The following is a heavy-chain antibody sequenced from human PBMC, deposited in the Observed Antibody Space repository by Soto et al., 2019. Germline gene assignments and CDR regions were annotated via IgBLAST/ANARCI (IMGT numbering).Heavy chain of an antibody. CDR3: ARGGGYDSFDY. V-gene: IGHV4-30-2*06. D-gene: IGHD5-12*01. J-gene: IGHJ4*02. CDR1: GASISYGGFA. Sequence: PXXTLSLPFTVSGASISYGGFAWSSIRQSPGRGLEWIGYISHLENTYFHPSFKSRLTMSIDRTRNQFSLKLRSVTAADMAVYYCARGGGYDSFDYWGQGVLVTVSS. CDR2: ISHLENT.